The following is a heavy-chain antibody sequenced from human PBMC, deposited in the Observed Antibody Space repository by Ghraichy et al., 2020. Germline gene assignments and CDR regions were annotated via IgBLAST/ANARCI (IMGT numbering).Heavy chain of an antibody. CDR3: ARSEYTIMIKYFDL. CDR1: GFTVSSKY. V-gene: IGHV3-66*01. D-gene: IGHD2-8*01. J-gene: IGHJ4*02. Sequence: GGSLRLSCVGSGFTVSSKYMSWVRQAPGKGLEWVSVIYADGRAHYADSVRGRFTISRDNSKNTLYLQMNSLRAEDTAVYYCARSEYTIMIKYFDLWGQGTPVTVSS. CDR2: IYADGRA.